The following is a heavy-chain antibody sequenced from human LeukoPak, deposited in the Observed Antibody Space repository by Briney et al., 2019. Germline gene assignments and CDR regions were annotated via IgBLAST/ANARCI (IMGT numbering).Heavy chain of an antibody. D-gene: IGHD2-15*01. CDR3: ARQISDYYYYYVDV. V-gene: IGHV4-39*01. J-gene: IGHJ6*03. CDR1: GGSISSSNYY. CDR2: IYYSGTT. Sequence: PSETLSLTCTVSGGSISSSNYYWGWIRQPPGKGLEWIGTIYYSGTTYYNPSLESRVTIFEDTSKNQFSLMLTSVTAADTAVYYCARQISDYYYYYVDVWGKGTTVTVSS.